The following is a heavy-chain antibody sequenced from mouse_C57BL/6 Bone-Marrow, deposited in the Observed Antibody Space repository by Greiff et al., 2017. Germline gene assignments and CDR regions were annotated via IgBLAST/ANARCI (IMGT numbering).Heavy chain of an antibody. CDR2: IYPRDGST. Sequence: VQLQESGPELVKPGASVKLSCKASGYTFTSYDINWVKQRPGQGLEWIGWIYPRDGSTKYNEKFKGKATLTVDTSSSTAYMELHSLTSEDSAVYFCARTGSSYLAWFAYWGKGTLVTVSA. CDR1: GYTFTSYD. V-gene: IGHV1-85*01. CDR3: ARTGSSYLAWFAY. J-gene: IGHJ3*01. D-gene: IGHD1-1*01.